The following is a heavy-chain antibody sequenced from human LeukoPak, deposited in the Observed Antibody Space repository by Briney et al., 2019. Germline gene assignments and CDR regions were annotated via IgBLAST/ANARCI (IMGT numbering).Heavy chain of an antibody. CDR2: IYHSGST. Sequence: SETLSLTCAVSGYSISSGYYWGWIRQPPGKGLEWIGSIYHSGSTYYNPYLKSRVTISVDKSKNQFSLKLSSVTAADTAVYYCARQKDYDFWSGYPYYYYYMDVWGKGTTVTVSS. V-gene: IGHV4-38-2*01. CDR1: GYSISSGYY. CDR3: ARQKDYDFWSGYPYYYYYMDV. D-gene: IGHD3-3*01. J-gene: IGHJ6*03.